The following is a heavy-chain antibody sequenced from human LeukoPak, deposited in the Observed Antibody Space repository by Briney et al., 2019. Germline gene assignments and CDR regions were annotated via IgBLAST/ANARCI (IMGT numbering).Heavy chain of an antibody. V-gene: IGHV1-69*13. CDR1: GGTFNSYA. Sequence: SVKVSCKASGGTFNSYAISWVRQAPGQGLEWMGGILPIFGSANYAQKFQGRVTITADESTSTAYMELCSLRSEDTAVYYCASVTAVTTKGHGAFDIWGQGTLVTVSS. CDR3: ASVTAVTTKGHGAFDI. D-gene: IGHD4-17*01. J-gene: IGHJ3*02. CDR2: ILPIFGSA.